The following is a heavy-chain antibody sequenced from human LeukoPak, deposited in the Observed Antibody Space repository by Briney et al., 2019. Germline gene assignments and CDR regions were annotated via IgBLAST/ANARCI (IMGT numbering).Heavy chain of an antibody. Sequence: PGGSLRLSCAASGFMFTDYGMHWVLQAPGKGPEWVAVIWSDGTNNSDSVKGRFAISRDESNDMVYLQMNRLRAEDTAVYYCAKDIQRGFDYTNSLDYWGQGTLVTVTS. J-gene: IGHJ4*02. CDR3: AKDIQRGFDYTNSLDY. CDR1: GFMFTDYG. D-gene: IGHD4-11*01. CDR2: IWSDGTN. V-gene: IGHV3-33*03.